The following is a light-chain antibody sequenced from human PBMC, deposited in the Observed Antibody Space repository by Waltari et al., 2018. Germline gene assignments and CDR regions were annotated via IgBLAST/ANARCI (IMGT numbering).Light chain of an antibody. CDR3: QQSYSTPQT. V-gene: IGKV1-39*01. CDR1: QSISSH. CDR2: AAS. Sequence: DIQMTQSPSSLSASVGDRVTITCRASQSISSHLNWYQQKPGKAPKLLIYAASSLQSGVPSRFGGSGSGTDFTLTISRLQPEDFATYYCQQSYSTPQTFGQGTKVEIK. J-gene: IGKJ1*01.